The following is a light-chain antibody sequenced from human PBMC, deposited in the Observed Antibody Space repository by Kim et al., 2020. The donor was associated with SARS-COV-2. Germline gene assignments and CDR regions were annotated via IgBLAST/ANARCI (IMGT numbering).Light chain of an antibody. Sequence: PGERATPACRASQSINIDVAWYQQKPGRAPRLLIYDAYKRVSGVPARFSGSGSGIDFALTINGLEPEDFAVYYCQQHATWPPALTFGGGTKVDIK. V-gene: IGKV3-11*01. J-gene: IGKJ4*01. CDR1: QSINID. CDR3: QQHATWPPALT. CDR2: DAY.